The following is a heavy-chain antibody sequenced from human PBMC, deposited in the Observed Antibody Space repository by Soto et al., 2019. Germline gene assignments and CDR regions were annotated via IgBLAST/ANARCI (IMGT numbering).Heavy chain of an antibody. CDR1: GYSISSGYY. CDR2: IYHSGST. Sequence: SETLSLTCAVSGYSISSGYYWGWIRQPPGKGLEWIGSIYHSGSTYYNPSLKSRVTISVDTSKNQFSLKLSSVTAADTAVYYCARDQRHSDYYYGMDVWGQGTTVT. V-gene: IGHV4-38-2*02. CDR3: ARDQRHSDYYYGMDV. J-gene: IGHJ6*02. D-gene: IGHD2-15*01.